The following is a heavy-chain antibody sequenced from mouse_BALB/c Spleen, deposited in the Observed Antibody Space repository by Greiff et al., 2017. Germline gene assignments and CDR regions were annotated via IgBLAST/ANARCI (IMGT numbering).Heavy chain of an antibody. CDR1: GYTFTSYD. V-gene: IGHV1S56*01. CDR3: AREFDYYGSSYGFAY. J-gene: IGHJ3*01. Sequence: VKLVESGPELVKPGALVKISCKASGYTFTSYDINWVKQRPGQGLEWIGWIYPGDGSTKYNEKFKGKATLTADKSSSTAYMQLSSLTSENSAVYFCAREFDYYGSSYGFAYWGQGTLVTVSA. CDR2: IYPGDGST. D-gene: IGHD1-1*01.